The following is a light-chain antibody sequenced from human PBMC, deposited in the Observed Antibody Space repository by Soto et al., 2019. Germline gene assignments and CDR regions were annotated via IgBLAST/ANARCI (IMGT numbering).Light chain of an antibody. CDR1: SSDIGAYDY. CDR2: DVT. V-gene: IGLV2-14*01. J-gene: IGLJ1*01. CDR3: SSYTSSSTTYV. Sequence: QSALTQPASVSGSPGQSITISCTGSSSDIGAYDYVSWYQQRPVKAPKLMIFDVTNRPSGVSDRFSGSKSGNTASLPISGLQTEDEADYYCSSYTSSSTTYVFGTGTKLTVL.